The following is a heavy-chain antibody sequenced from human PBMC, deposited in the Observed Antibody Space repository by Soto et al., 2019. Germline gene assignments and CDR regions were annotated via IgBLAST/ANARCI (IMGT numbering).Heavy chain of an antibody. CDR1: GFTFSSYW. D-gene: IGHD5-12*01. Sequence: GGSLKLSFAASGFTFSSYWMHWVPQVPGKGLVWVSRIKGDGTNTGYADSVKGRFTISRDNVKNTLYLQMNSLRAEDTAVYYCARGLSGYYGFDYWGQGTLVTVSS. J-gene: IGHJ4*02. CDR2: IKGDGTNT. V-gene: IGHV3-74*01. CDR3: ARGLSGYYGFDY.